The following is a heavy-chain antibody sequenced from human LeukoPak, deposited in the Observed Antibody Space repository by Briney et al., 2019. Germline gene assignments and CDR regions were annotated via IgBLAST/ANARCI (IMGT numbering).Heavy chain of an antibody. J-gene: IGHJ4*02. D-gene: IGHD4-17*01. CDR1: VYTFTSYG. CDR2: ISAYNGNT. V-gene: IGHV1-18*01. Sequence: ASVKVSCKASVYTFTSYGISWVRQAPGQGLEWMGWISAYNGNTNYAQKLQGRVTMTTDTSTSTAYMELRSLRSDDTAVYYCARLTTVTKRLDYWGQGTLVTVSS. CDR3: ARLTTVTKRLDY.